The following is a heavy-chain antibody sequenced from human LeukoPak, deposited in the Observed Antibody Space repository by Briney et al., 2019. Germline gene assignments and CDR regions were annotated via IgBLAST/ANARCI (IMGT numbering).Heavy chain of an antibody. V-gene: IGHV3-30*03. CDR3: ARDRVDYYYYYGMDV. CDR1: GFTFSTYG. J-gene: IGHJ6*02. CDR2: ISYDGSTK. D-gene: IGHD3-10*01. Sequence: GGSLRLSCAASGFTFSTYGMHWVRQAPGKGLEWVAVISYDGSTKFYADSLKGRFTISRDNSKNTLYLQMNSLRAEDTAVYYCARDRVDYYYYYGMDVWGQGTTVTVSS.